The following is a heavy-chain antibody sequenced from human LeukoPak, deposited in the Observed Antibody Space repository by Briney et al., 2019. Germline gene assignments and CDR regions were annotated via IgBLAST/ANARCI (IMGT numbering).Heavy chain of an antibody. V-gene: IGHV4-59*13. Sequence: SETLSLTCTVSGGSIGPYYWSWIRQSPGKGLEWIGYVYYTGSTNYNPSLKSRVTMSVDASKKQFSLKLDSVTAADTAVYYCAEYIRRSGTYNFDHWGQGTLVTVSS. CDR1: GGSIGPYY. CDR3: AEYIRRSGTYNFDH. D-gene: IGHD5-24*01. CDR2: VYYTGST. J-gene: IGHJ4*02.